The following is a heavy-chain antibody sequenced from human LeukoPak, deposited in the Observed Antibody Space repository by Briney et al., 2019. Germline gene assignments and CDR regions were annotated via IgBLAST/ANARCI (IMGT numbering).Heavy chain of an antibody. V-gene: IGHV2-5*02. CDR2: IYWDDDK. J-gene: IGHJ4*02. D-gene: IGHD6-6*01. CDR3: AHRRHSIAARSYYFDY. CDR1: GFSLSTTAMA. Sequence: SGPTPVNPTQTLTLTCTFSGFSLSTTAMAVGWIRQPPGKALEWLALIYWDDDKRYSPSLKSRLTITKATSKNQVVLTMTNMDPVDTATYYCAHRRHSIAARSYYFDYWGQGTLVTVSS.